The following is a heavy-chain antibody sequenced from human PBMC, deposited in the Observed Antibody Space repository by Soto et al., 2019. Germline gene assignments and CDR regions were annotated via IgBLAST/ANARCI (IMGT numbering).Heavy chain of an antibody. D-gene: IGHD6-19*01. V-gene: IGHV1-69*01. CDR1: GGTFSSYA. J-gene: IGHJ5*02. CDR2: IIPIFGTA. Sequence: QVQLVQSGAEVKKPGSSVKVSCKASGGTFSSYAISWVRQAPGQGLEWMGGIIPIFGTANYAQKFQGRVTITADEATSTADRELSSLRSEDTAVYYCARNMIAVADLDFDPWGQGTLVTVSS. CDR3: ARNMIAVADLDFDP.